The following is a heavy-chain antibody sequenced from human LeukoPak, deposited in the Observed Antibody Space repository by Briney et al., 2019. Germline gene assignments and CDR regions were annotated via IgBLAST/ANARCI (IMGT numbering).Heavy chain of an antibody. Sequence: GGSLRLSCAASGFTFDDYAMHWVRQAPGKGLEWVSGISWNSGSIGYADSVKGRFTIPRDNAKNSLYLQMNSLRAEDMALYYCAKGASGYSSSWYSTGNYFDYWGQGTLVTVSS. CDR1: GFTFDDYA. J-gene: IGHJ4*02. CDR2: ISWNSGSI. D-gene: IGHD6-13*01. V-gene: IGHV3-9*03. CDR3: AKGASGYSSSWYSTGNYFDY.